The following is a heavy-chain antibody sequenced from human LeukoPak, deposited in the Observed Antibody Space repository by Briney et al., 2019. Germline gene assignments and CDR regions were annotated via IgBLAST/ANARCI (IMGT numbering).Heavy chain of an antibody. CDR2: ISSSSSYI. J-gene: IGHJ5*02. V-gene: IGHV3-21*01. CDR1: GFTFSSYS. D-gene: IGHD6-19*01. CDR3: ARDRRIAVAGTTVYNWFDP. Sequence: PGRSLRLSCAASGFTFSSYSMNWVRQAPGKGLEWVSSISSSSSYIYYADSVKGRFTISRDNAKNSLYLQMNSLRAEDTAVYYCARDRRIAVAGTTVYNWFDPWGQGTLVTVSS.